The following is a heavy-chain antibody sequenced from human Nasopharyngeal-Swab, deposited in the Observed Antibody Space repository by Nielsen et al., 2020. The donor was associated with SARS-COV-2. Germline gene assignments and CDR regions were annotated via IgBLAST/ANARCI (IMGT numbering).Heavy chain of an antibody. D-gene: IGHD6-25*01. CDR2: INSDGIST. J-gene: IGHJ4*02. Sequence: GESLKISCAASEFTFNSYWMHWVRQAPGKGLVWVSRINSDGISTSYADSVKGRFTISRDNAKNTLYLQMNSLRAEDTAVYYCAKGTKGSGGNYWGQGTLVTVSS. CDR3: AKGTKGSGGNY. V-gene: IGHV3-74*01. CDR1: EFTFNSYW.